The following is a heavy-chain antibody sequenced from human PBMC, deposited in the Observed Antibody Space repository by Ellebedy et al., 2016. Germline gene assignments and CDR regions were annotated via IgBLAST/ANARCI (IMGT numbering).Heavy chain of an antibody. CDR2: ISISSSVI. D-gene: IGHD3-10*01. V-gene: IGHV3-48*04. J-gene: IGHJ3*02. CDR3: AASGVLAFDI. CDR1: GFTFSSYN. Sequence: GGSLRLSXAASGFTFSSYNMNWVRQTGKGLEWVAYISISSSVINYADSVKGRFTISRDNAKNSLYLQMNSLRAEDTAVYYCAASGVLAFDIWGQGTMVTVSS.